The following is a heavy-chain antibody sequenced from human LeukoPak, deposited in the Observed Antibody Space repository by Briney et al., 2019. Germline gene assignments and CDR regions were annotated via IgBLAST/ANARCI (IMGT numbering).Heavy chain of an antibody. V-gene: IGHV4-59*01. J-gene: IGHJ6*03. CDR2: IYYSGST. CDR1: GGSISSYY. Sequence: PSETLSLTCTVSGGSISSYYWSWIRQPPGKGLEWIGYIYYSGSTNYNPSLKSRVTISVDTPKNQFSLKLSSVTAADTAVYYCARGHDYGDYYYYYYMDVWGKGTTVTISS. CDR3: ARGHDYGDYYYYYYMDV. D-gene: IGHD4-17*01.